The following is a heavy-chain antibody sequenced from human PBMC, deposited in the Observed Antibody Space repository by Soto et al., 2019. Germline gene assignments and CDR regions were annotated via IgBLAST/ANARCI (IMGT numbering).Heavy chain of an antibody. CDR2: INAGNGNT. Sequence: ASVKVSCKASGYTFTRYAMHWVRQAPGQRLEWMGWINAGNGNTKYSQKFQGRVTITRDTSASTAYMELSSLRSEDTAVYYCARGVGSGSYYNQYNWFDPWGQGTLVTVSS. CDR1: GYTFTRYA. D-gene: IGHD3-10*01. V-gene: IGHV1-3*01. CDR3: ARGVGSGSYYNQYNWFDP. J-gene: IGHJ5*02.